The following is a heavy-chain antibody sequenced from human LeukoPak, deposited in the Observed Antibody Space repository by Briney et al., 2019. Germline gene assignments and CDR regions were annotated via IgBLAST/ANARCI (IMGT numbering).Heavy chain of an antibody. D-gene: IGHD4-23*01. V-gene: IGHV1-69*13. CDR2: IIPIFGTA. CDR3: ARRLPFFGGNFAWFDP. Sequence: GASVKVSCKASGGTFSSYAISWVRQAPGQGLEWMGGIIPIFGTANYAQKFQGRVTITADESTSTAYMELSSLRSEDTAVYYCARRLPFFGGNFAWFDPWGQGTLVTVSS. CDR1: GGTFSSYA. J-gene: IGHJ5*02.